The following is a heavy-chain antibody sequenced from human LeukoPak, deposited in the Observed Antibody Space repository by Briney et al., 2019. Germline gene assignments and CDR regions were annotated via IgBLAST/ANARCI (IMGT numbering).Heavy chain of an antibody. CDR2: ISSDGRNK. D-gene: IGHD6-25*01. V-gene: IGHV3-30*04. CDR1: GFNFSHYP. J-gene: IGHJ4*02. Sequence: GGSLRLSCATSGFNFSHYPMHWVRQAPGKGLEWVVVISSDGRNKYYADSVKGRLTVSRDNSKNTLYLQMNSLRPEDTSVFFCARGAYSGYPLGFYFDSWGQGILVTVSS. CDR3: ARGAYSGYPLGFYFDS.